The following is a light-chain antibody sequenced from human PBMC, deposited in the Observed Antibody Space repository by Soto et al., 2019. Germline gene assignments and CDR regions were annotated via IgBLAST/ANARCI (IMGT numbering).Light chain of an antibody. V-gene: IGLV2-14*03. CDR2: DVS. J-gene: IGLJ2*01. Sequence: QSALTQPASVSGSPGQSIAISCTGTSSDVGGYNLVSWYQQHPGKAPKLMIYDVSHRPSGISDRFSGSKSGNTASLTISGLQAEDEADYYCSSYSGSSTLVVFGGGTKLTVL. CDR1: SSDVGGYNL. CDR3: SSYSGSSTLVV.